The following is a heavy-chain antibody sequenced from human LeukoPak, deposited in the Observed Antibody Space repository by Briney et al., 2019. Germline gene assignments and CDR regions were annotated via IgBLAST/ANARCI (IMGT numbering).Heavy chain of an antibody. V-gene: IGHV4-30-4*08. D-gene: IGHD3-3*01. Sequence: SQTLSLTCTVSGGSISSGDYYWSWIRQPPGKGLEWIGYIYYSGSTYYNPSLKSRVTISVDTSENQFSLKLSSVTAADTAVYYCARTYYDFWSGYLDYWGQGTLVTVSS. CDR2: IYYSGST. CDR3: ARTYYDFWSGYLDY. J-gene: IGHJ4*02. CDR1: GGSISSGDYY.